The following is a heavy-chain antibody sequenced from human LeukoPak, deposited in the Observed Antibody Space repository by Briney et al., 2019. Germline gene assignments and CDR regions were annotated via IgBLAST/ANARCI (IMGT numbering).Heavy chain of an antibody. D-gene: IGHD3-10*01. J-gene: IGHJ4*02. CDR1: GFSFSDYY. CDR2: ISGSSSYT. CDR3: ARISGSGSYYGPFDY. V-gene: IGHV3-11*03. Sequence: PGRSLRLSCAASGFSFSDYYMNWIRQSPGKGLEWVSYISGSSSYTNYADSVKGRFTISRDNAKNSLYLQMNSLRAEDTAVYYCARISGSGSYYGPFDYWGQGTLVTVSS.